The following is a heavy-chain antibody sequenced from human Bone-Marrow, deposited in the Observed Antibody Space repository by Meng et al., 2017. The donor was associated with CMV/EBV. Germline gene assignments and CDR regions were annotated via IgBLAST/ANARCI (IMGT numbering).Heavy chain of an antibody. Sequence: ASVKVSCKASGYTFTDYFIHWVRQAPGQGLEWMGWINPNSGGTNFAQKFQGRVTMTSDTSVSTAYMELSRLRSDDTAVYYCARDLSPRLSGTIFCFEYWGQGKQVNVSS. CDR3: ARDLSPRLSGTIFCFEY. D-gene: IGHD1-7*01. CDR2: INPNSGGT. CDR1: GYTFTDYF. V-gene: IGHV1-2*02. J-gene: IGHJ4*02.